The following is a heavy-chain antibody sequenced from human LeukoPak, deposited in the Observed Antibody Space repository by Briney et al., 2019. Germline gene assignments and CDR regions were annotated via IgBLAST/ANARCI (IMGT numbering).Heavy chain of an antibody. V-gene: IGHV4-59*08. CDR1: GDSVTSSY. CDR2: VSSDGTT. D-gene: IGHD2-15*01. CDR3: ARRDCLVEGCYNH. J-gene: IGHJ4*02. Sequence: SETLSLTCFVSGDSVTSSYWNWIRQPPGKGLEWIGYVSSDGTTNYTPSLRSRLIMSMDTAKNDITLILTAVTAADTAIDYCARRDCLVEGCYNHWGRGTLVTVSS.